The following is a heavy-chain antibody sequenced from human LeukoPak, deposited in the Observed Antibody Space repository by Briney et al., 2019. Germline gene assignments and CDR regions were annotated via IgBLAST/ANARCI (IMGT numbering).Heavy chain of an antibody. J-gene: IGHJ4*02. Sequence: PSETLSLTCTVSGGSISSYYWSWIRQPPGKGLEWIGYIYYSGSTNYNPSLKSRVTMSVDTSKNQFSLKLSSVTAADTAVYYCARGKEAAAGLFDYWGQGTLVTVSS. CDR2: IYYSGST. CDR3: ARGKEAAAGLFDY. CDR1: GGSISSYY. D-gene: IGHD6-13*01. V-gene: IGHV4-59*12.